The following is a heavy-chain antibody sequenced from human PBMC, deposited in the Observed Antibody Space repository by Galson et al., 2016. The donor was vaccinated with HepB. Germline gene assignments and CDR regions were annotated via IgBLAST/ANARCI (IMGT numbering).Heavy chain of an antibody. CDR2: IYHSGST. CDR1: GGSISRSNW. J-gene: IGHJ6*02. CDR3: ARLRRVAAAGSYNYHSMDV. Sequence: SETLSLTCAVSGGSISRSNWWSWVRQPPGKGLEWIGEIYHSGSTNFNPSLKSRVSISLDTSKNQFSLRLTSVAAADTAVYYCARLRRVAAAGSYNYHSMDVWGQGTTVTVS. D-gene: IGHD6-13*01. V-gene: IGHV4-4*02.